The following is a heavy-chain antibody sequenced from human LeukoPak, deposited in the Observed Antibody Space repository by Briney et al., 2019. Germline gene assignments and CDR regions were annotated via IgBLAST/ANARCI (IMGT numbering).Heavy chain of an antibody. CDR3: ARKRVGATTGFDY. D-gene: IGHD1-26*01. CDR2: INPTSGST. V-gene: IGHV1-46*01. Sequence: ASVKVSCKASGYTFTNYYIHWVRQAPGQGLEWMGIINPTSGSTAYTQKFQGRVAMTRDTSTSTVYMELSSLRSDDTAVYYCARKRVGATTGFDYWGQGTLVTVSS. J-gene: IGHJ4*02. CDR1: GYTFTNYY.